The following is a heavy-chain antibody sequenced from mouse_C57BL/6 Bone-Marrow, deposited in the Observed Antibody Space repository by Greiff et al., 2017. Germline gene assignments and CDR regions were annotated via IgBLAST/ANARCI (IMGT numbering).Heavy chain of an antibody. V-gene: IGHV5-9-1*02. CDR1: GFTFSSYA. CDR3: TREDYGNYRAWFAY. D-gene: IGHD2-1*01. Sequence: EVKLVESGEGLVKPGGSLKLSCAASGFTFSSYAMSWVRQTPEKRLEWVAYLSSGGDYIYYAHTVKGRFTISRDNTRNTLYLQMSSLKSEDTAMYYCTREDYGNYRAWFAYWGKGTLVTVSA. CDR2: LSSGGDYI. J-gene: IGHJ3*01.